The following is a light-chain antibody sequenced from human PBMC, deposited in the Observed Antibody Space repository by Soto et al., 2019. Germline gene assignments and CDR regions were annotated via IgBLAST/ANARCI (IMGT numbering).Light chain of an antibody. CDR2: DVS. CDR1: SSDVGGYNY. Sequence: QSALTQPASVSGSPGQSITISCTGTSSDVGGYNYVSWYQQHPGKAPKLMIYDVSNRPSGVSNRFSGSKSGNTASLTISGLQAEDEADDYCSSYTSSSTRRVFGGGTKLTVL. CDR3: SSYTSSSTRRV. J-gene: IGLJ2*01. V-gene: IGLV2-14*01.